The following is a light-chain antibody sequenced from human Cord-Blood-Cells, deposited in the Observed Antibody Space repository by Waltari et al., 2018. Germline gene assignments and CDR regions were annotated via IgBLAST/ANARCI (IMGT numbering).Light chain of an antibody. CDR3: QQSYSTLFT. J-gene: IGKJ3*01. CDR2: AAS. V-gene: IGKV1-39*01. Sequence: SPSSLSASVGDRVTITCRASQSISSYLNWYRQKPGKAPKLLIYAASSLQSGVPSRFSGSGSGTDFTLTISSLQPEDFATYYCQQSYSTLFTFGPGTKVDIK. CDR1: QSISSY.